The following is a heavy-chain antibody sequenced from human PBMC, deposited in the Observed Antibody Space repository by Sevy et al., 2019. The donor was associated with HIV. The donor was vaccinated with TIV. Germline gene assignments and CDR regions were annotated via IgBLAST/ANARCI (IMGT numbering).Heavy chain of an antibody. D-gene: IGHD3-3*01. CDR1: GFSFSNSA. J-gene: IGHJ6*02. V-gene: IGHV3-64D*06. CDR2: ISSDGVST. CDR3: VKDPDYNFWRGDYGMDV. Sequence: GGSLRLSCSGSGFSFSNSAMNWVRQTPGKGLKSVSAISSDGVSTYYTDSVRGRFTISRDNSKNTLYLQMSSLRVEDTAVYYCVKDPDYNFWRGDYGMDVWGQGTTVTVSS.